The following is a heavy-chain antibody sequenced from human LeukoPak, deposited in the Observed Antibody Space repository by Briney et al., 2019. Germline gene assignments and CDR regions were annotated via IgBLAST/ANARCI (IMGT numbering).Heavy chain of an antibody. CDR1: GFSFSSYG. CDR3: AKDGIVEAYCSSNSCSYNWFDP. V-gene: IGHV3-30*18. D-gene: IGHD2-2*01. CDR2: ISYDGSNK. Sequence: GGSLRLSCAASGFSFSSYGMHWVRQAPGKGLERVAVISYDGSNKYYADSVKGRFTISRDNSKNTLYLQMNSLRAEDTAVYYCAKDGIVEAYCSSNSCSYNWFDPWGQGTLVTVSS. J-gene: IGHJ5*02.